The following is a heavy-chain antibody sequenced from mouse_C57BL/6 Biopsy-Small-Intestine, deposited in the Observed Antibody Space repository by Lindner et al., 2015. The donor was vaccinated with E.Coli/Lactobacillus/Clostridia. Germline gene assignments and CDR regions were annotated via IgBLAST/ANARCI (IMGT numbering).Heavy chain of an antibody. J-gene: IGHJ1*01. CDR3: ASWDWYVRC. Sequence: VQLQESGPELVKPGASVKISCKASGYAFSSSWMNWVKQRPGKGLEWIGRIYPGDGDTNYNGKFKGKATLTADKSSSTAYMQLSSLTSEDSAVYFCASWDWYVRCLGRRDHGHRLL. D-gene: IGHD4-1*01. CDR2: IYPGDGDT. V-gene: IGHV1-82*01. CDR1: GYAFSSSW.